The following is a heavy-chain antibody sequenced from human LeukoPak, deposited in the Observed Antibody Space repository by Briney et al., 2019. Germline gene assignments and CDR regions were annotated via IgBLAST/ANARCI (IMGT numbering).Heavy chain of an antibody. CDR3: AKDRAAPATPYNWFEP. V-gene: IGHV3-23*01. Sequence: GGSLRLSCAASGFTFNSYAMSWVRQAPGKGLEWVSTISGSGGSTYYADSVKGRFTISRDNSRTTLYLQMNSLRAEDTAVYYCAKDRAAPATPYNWFEPWGQGTLFTVSS. CDR2: ISGSGGST. J-gene: IGHJ5*02. CDR1: GFTFNSYA. D-gene: IGHD6-13*01.